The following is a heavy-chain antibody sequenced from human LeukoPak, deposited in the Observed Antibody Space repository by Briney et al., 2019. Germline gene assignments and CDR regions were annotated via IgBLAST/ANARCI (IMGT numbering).Heavy chain of an antibody. J-gene: IGHJ4*02. CDR3: AKDLATYYYYDSSGYLRGPFDY. Sequence: SLRLSCAASGFTFDDYAMHWVRQAPGKGLEWVSGISWNSGSIGYADSVKGRFTISRDNAKNSLYLQMNSLRAEDTALYYCAKDLATYYYYDSSGYLRGPFDYWGQGTLVTVSS. CDR2: ISWNSGSI. V-gene: IGHV3-9*01. D-gene: IGHD3-22*01. CDR1: GFTFDDYA.